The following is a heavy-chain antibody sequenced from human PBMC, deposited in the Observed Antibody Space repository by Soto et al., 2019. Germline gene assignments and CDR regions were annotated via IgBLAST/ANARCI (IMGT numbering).Heavy chain of an antibody. J-gene: IGHJ6*02. V-gene: IGHV3-15*07. CDR3: TTDPTVVPAADYYYYYGMDV. CDR1: GFTFSNAW. D-gene: IGHD2-2*01. Sequence: GGSLRLSCAASGFTFSNAWMNWVRQAPGKGLEWVGRIKSKTDGGTTDYAAPVKGRFTIARDDSKNTLYLQMNSLKTEDTAVYYCTTDPTVVPAADYYYYYGMDVWGQGTTVTVSS. CDR2: IKSKTDGGTT.